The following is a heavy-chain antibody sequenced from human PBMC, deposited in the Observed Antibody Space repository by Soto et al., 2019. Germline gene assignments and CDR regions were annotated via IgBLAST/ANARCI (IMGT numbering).Heavy chain of an antibody. CDR1: GYTFTSYY. Sequence: GASVKVSCKASGYTFTSYYMHWVRQAPGQGLEWMGWINPYNGGTNYAQKLQGWVTMTRDTSLSTAYMELSRLRSEDTAVYYCAREGCKGPWWELPLCMGYYGMDVWGQGTTVTVAS. CDR3: AREGCKGPWWELPLCMGYYGMDV. J-gene: IGHJ6*02. CDR2: INPYNGGT. D-gene: IGHD1-26*01. V-gene: IGHV1-2*04.